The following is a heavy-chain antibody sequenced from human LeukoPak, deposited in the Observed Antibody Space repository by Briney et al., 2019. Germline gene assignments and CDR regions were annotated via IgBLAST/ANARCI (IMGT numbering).Heavy chain of an antibody. CDR1: GFTFSSYS. Sequence: GGSLRLSCAASGFTFSSYSMNWVRQAPGKGLEWVSYISSSSSTIYYADSVKGRFTISRDNAKNSLYLQMNSLRAEDTAVYYCASDMIVVVIGAFDIWGQGAMVTVSS. CDR3: ASDMIVVVIGAFDI. V-gene: IGHV3-48*01. D-gene: IGHD3-22*01. CDR2: ISSSSSTI. J-gene: IGHJ3*02.